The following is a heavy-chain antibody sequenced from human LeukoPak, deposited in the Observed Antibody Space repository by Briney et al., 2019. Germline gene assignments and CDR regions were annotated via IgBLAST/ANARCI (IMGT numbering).Heavy chain of an antibody. J-gene: IGHJ4*02. D-gene: IGHD3-10*01. CDR1: GGTFSSYA. Sequence: SVKVSCKASGGTFSSYAISWVRQAPGQGLEWMGRIIPIFGTANYAQKFQGRATITTDESTSTAYMELSSLRSEDTAVYYCARGSLWFGESPHFDYWGQGTLVTVSS. V-gene: IGHV1-69*05. CDR3: ARGSLWFGESPHFDY. CDR2: IIPIFGTA.